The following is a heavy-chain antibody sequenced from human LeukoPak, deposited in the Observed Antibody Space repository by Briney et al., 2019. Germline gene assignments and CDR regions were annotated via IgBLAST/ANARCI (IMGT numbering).Heavy chain of an antibody. CDR3: ATSSFYGQL. Sequence: SGGSLRLSCAASGFSFSDTYMSWNRQAPGKGLEWIAYIATGGYTLDYADSVRGRFTVSRDNAKNSLYLQMNSLRVEDTAVYYCATSSFYGQLWGQGTLVTVSS. CDR1: GFSFSDTY. V-gene: IGHV3-11*01. D-gene: IGHD2/OR15-2a*01. J-gene: IGHJ1*01. CDR2: IATGGYTL.